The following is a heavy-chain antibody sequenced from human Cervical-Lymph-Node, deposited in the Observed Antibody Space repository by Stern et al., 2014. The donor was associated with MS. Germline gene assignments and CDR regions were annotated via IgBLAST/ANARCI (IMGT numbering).Heavy chain of an antibody. CDR2: ISASGVST. V-gene: IGHV3-23*01. CDR3: AKGGRDYEDSFDS. CDR1: GFTFSSYA. Sequence: EGQLLESGGGLVQPGGSLRLSCAASGFTFSSYAMNWVRQAPGKGLEWVSSISASGVSTSYGAAVKGRFTISRDNSKNTLYLQLNSLRAEDTAIYYCAKGGRDYEDSFDSWGQGTLVTVSS. J-gene: IGHJ4*02. D-gene: IGHD4-17*01.